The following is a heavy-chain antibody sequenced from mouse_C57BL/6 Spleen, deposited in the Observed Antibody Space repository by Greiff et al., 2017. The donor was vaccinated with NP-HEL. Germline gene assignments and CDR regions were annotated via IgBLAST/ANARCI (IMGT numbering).Heavy chain of an antibody. D-gene: IGHD1-1*01. CDR2: INPSNGGT. J-gene: IGHJ3*01. CDR1: GYTFTSYW. V-gene: IGHV1-53*01. CDR3: ASLYYYGSRAWFAY. Sequence: QVQLQQPGTELVKPGASVKLSCKASGYTFTSYWMHWVKQRPGQGLEWIGNINPSNGGTNYNEKFKSKATLTVDKSSSTAYMQLSSLTSKDSAVYYWASLYYYGSRAWFAYWGQGTLVTVSA.